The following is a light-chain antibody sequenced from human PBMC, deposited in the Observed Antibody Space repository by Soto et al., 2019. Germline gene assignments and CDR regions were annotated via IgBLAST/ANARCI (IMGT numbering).Light chain of an antibody. V-gene: IGLV2-14*01. CDR1: SSDVGGYNY. CDR2: EVS. Sequence: QSALTQPASVSGSPGQSITISCTGTSSDVGGYNYVSWYQQHPGKAPKLMIYEVSNRPSGVSNRFSGSKSGNTASLTISGLQAEDEADYYCSSYKSSNSWVFGTGTKVTVL. J-gene: IGLJ1*01. CDR3: SSYKSSNSWV.